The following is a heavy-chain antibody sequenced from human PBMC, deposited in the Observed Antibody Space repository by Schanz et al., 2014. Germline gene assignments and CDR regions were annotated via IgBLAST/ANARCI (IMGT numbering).Heavy chain of an antibody. CDR1: GASISSRDFY. Sequence: QVQLQESGPGLVKPSQTLSLTCTVSGASISSRDFYWSWIRQFPGKGLEWIGYISYSGRTYYSPSLKSRLTMSVDTSKNQFSLRLSSVTAADTAIYYCARDRLAAQGIDSWGQGTLVTVS. CDR2: ISYSGRT. J-gene: IGHJ4*02. D-gene: IGHD6-6*01. CDR3: ARDRLAAQGIDS. V-gene: IGHV4-31*03.